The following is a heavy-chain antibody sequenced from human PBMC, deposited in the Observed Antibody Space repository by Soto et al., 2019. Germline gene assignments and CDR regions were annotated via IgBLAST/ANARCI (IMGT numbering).Heavy chain of an antibody. D-gene: IGHD2-2*01. V-gene: IGHV3-23*01. J-gene: IGHJ4*02. CDR3: ARAVQATSKNAYYFDY. CDR1: GFTFSSYA. Sequence: GGSLRLSWAASGFTFSSYAMRWVRQAPGKGLEWVSAISGNGSNKYYADSVKGRFTISRDNSKNTLYLQMNSLRAEDTAVYYCARAVQATSKNAYYFDYWGQGTLVTVSS. CDR2: ISGNGSNK.